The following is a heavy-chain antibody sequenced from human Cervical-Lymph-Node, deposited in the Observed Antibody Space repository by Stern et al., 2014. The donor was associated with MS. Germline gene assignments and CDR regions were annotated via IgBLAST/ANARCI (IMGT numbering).Heavy chain of an antibody. D-gene: IGHD2-15*01. CDR2: ISSNGGST. CDR3: ARGPYWFDY. J-gene: IGHJ4*02. Sequence: VQLVESGGGVVKPGGSLRISCAASGFTFRRYSMHWVRQAPGKGLEYGSAISSNGGSTYYANSVKGRFSISRDNSKNTLYLQMGSLRAEDMAVYYCARGPYWFDYWGQGTLVTVSS. CDR1: GFTFRRYS. V-gene: IGHV3-64*01.